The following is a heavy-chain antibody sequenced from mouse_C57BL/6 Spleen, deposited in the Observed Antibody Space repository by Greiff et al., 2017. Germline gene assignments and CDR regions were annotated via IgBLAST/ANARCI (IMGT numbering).Heavy chain of an antibody. J-gene: IGHJ3*01. V-gene: IGHV1-61*01. Sequence: VQLQQPGAELVRPGSSVKLSCKASGYTFTSYWMDWVKQRPGQGLEWIGNIYPSDSETHYNQKFKDKATLPVDKSSSTAYMQLSSLTSEDSAVYYCARDYYGHYGGFAYWGQGTLVTVSA. CDR1: GYTFTSYW. D-gene: IGHD2-1*01. CDR2: IYPSDSET. CDR3: ARDYYGHYGGFAY.